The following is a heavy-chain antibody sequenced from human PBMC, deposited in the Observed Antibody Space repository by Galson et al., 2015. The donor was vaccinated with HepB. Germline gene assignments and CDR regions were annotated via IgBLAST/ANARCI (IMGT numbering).Heavy chain of an antibody. CDR3: ARSLLNYGDRKIYYFDY. D-gene: IGHD4-17*01. CDR2: ISSNGGST. V-gene: IGHV3-64*01. J-gene: IGHJ4*02. Sequence: SLRLSCAASGFTFSSYAMHWVRQAPGKGLEYVSAISSNGGSTYYANSVKGRFTISRDNSKNTLYLQMGSLRAEDMAVYYCARSLLNYGDRKIYYFDYWGQGTLVTVSS. CDR1: GFTFSSYA.